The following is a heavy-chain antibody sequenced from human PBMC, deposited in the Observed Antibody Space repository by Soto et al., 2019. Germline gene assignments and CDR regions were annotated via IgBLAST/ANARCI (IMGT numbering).Heavy chain of an antibody. V-gene: IGHV1-24*01. D-gene: IGHD5-12*01. CDR2: FDPEDGET. J-gene: IGHJ3*02. CDR1: GYTLTELS. CDR3: ATVLWLRLRKYHDAFDT. Sequence: ASVKVSCKVSGYTLTELSMHWVRQAPGKGLEWMGGFDPEDGETIYAQKFQGRVTMTEDTSTDTAYMELSSLRSEDTAVYYCATVLWLRLRKYHDAFDTWGQGTMVTVSS.